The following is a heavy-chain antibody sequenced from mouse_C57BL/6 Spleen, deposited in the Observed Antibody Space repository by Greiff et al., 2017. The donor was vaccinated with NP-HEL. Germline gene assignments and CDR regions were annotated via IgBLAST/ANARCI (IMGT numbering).Heavy chain of an antibody. CDR1: GYTFTDYN. CDR2: INPNNGGT. J-gene: IGHJ2*01. D-gene: IGHD2-3*01. V-gene: IGHV1-22*01. CDR3: ARTDGSFGY. Sequence: EVQLQQSGPELVKPGASVKMSCKASGYTFTDYNMHWVKQSHGKSLEWIGYINPNNGGTSYNQTFKGKATFTVNKSSSTAYMELRGLTSGDSAVYYCARTDGSFGYWGQGTTLTVSS.